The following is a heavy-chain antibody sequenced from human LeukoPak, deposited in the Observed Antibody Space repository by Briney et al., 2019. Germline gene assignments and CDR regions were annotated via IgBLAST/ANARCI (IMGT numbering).Heavy chain of an antibody. V-gene: IGHV4-39*01. CDR1: GGSINTPNYY. CDR2: IFYSGGT. J-gene: IGHJ4*02. D-gene: IGHD1-1*01. CDR3: SRQVKGNWYAFGFDY. Sequence: PSETLSLTCTVSGGSINTPNYYWGWIRQTPGKGLEWIGNIFYSGGTYYSPSLTSRVTISLDTSRNQFSLKLRSVTAADTAVYYCSRQVKGNWYAFGFDYWGQGTLVSVSS.